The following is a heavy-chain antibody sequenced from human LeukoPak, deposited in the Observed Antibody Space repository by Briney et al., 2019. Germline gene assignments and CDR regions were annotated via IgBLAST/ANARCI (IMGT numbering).Heavy chain of an antibody. CDR1: GGSFSSYY. CDR2: IYYSGST. D-gene: IGHD5-24*01. V-gene: IGHV4-59*08. CDR3: ASQRPGYSHFDY. J-gene: IGHJ4*02. Sequence: SETLSLTCAVYGGSFSSYYWSWIRQPPGKGLEWIGYIYYSGSTNYNPSLKSRVTISVDTSKNQFSLKLSSVTAADTAVYYCASQRPGYSHFDYWGQGTLVTVSS.